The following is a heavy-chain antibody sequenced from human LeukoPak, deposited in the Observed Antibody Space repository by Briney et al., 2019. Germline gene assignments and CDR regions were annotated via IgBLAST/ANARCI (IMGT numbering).Heavy chain of an antibody. D-gene: IGHD1-26*01. CDR2: ISSSGSTI. V-gene: IGHV3-11*01. Sequence: GGSLRLSCAASGFTFSDYYMSWIRQAPGKGLEWVSYISSSGSTIYYADSVKGRFTISRDNAKNSLYLRMNSLRAEDTAVYYCARDRKWELPLDYWGQGTLVTVSS. J-gene: IGHJ4*02. CDR1: GFTFSDYY. CDR3: ARDRKWELPLDY.